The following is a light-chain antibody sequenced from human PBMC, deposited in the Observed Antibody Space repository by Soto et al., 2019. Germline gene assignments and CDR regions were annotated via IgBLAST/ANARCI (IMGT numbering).Light chain of an antibody. CDR2: RNN. Sequence: QSVLTQPPSASGTPGQRVTISCSGSSSNIGRNYVYWYQQLPGTAPKLLIYRNNQRPSGVPDRFSGSKSGTSASLAISGLRSEDEADYYCAAWDDSLSGQVFGTGTKVTVL. V-gene: IGLV1-47*01. CDR1: SSNIGRNY. J-gene: IGLJ1*01. CDR3: AAWDDSLSGQV.